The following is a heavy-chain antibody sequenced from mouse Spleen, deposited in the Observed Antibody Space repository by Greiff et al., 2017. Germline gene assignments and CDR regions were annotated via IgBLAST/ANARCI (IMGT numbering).Heavy chain of an antibody. J-gene: IGHJ4*01. Sequence: EVMLVESGGGLVKPGGSLKLSCAASGFTFSSYAMSWVRQTPEKRLEWVATISSGGSYTYYPDSVKGRFTISRDNAKNTLYLQMSSLRSEDTAMYYCARHYGNYAMDYWGQGTSVTVSS. D-gene: IGHD2-1*01. CDR3: ARHYGNYAMDY. V-gene: IGHV5-9-3*01. CDR2: ISSGGSYT. CDR1: GFTFSSYA.